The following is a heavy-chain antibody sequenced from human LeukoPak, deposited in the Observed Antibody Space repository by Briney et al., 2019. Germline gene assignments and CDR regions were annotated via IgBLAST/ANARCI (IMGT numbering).Heavy chain of an antibody. V-gene: IGHV4-4*07. Sequence: PSETLSLTRTVSGGSISSYYWSWIRQPAGKGLEWIGRIYTSGSTNYTPSLKSRVTMSVDTSKNQFSLKLSSVTAADTAVYYCARDRTPYNWNAFDIWGQGTMVTVSS. D-gene: IGHD1-1*01. J-gene: IGHJ3*02. CDR2: IYTSGST. CDR1: GGSISSYY. CDR3: ARDRTPYNWNAFDI.